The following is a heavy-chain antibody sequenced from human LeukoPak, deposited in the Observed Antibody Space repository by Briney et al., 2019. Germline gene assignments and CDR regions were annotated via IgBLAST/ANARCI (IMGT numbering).Heavy chain of an antibody. D-gene: IGHD3-10*01. CDR2: IYYSGDT. CDR3: ASVAATYGSGSFSDY. CDR1: GGSISSSSNY. V-gene: IGHV4-39*07. J-gene: IGHJ4*02. Sequence: SETLSLTCSVSGGSISSSSNYWGWIRQPPGKGLEWIGSIYYSGDTYYNPSLRSRVIISVDTSKNQFSLKLRSVTAADTAVYYCASVAATYGSGSFSDYWGQGALVTVSS.